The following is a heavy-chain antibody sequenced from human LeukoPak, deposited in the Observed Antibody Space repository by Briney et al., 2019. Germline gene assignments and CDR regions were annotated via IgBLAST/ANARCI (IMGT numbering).Heavy chain of an antibody. D-gene: IGHD5-18*01. CDR1: GGSISSSSYY. CDR3: ASADTAMGIWYFDL. J-gene: IGHJ2*01. CDR2: IYYSGST. Sequence: PSETLSLTCTVSGGSISSSSYYWGWIRQPPGKGLEWIGSIYYSGSTYYNPSLKSRVTISVDTSKNQFSLKLSSMTAADTAVYYCASADTAMGIWYFDLWGRGTLVTVSS. V-gene: IGHV4-39*01.